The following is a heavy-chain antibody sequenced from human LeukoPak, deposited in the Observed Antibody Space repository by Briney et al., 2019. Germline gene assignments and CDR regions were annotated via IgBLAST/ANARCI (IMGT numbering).Heavy chain of an antibody. Sequence: GGSLRLSCSASGFTFSSYAMSWVRQAPGRGLDGVSAISGSGGSTYYADSVKGRFTISRDTSKNTLYLQMNSLRAEDTATFYCAKAFGSSWSLFHYWGQGTLVTVSS. CDR3: AKAFGSSWSLFHY. D-gene: IGHD6-13*01. CDR1: GFTFSSYA. CDR2: ISGSGGST. J-gene: IGHJ4*02. V-gene: IGHV3-23*01.